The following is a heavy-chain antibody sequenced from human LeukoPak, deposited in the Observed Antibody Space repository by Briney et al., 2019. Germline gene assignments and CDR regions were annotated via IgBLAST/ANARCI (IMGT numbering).Heavy chain of an antibody. CDR2: INPIFGTA. J-gene: IGHJ6*04. D-gene: IGHD4-23*01. CDR3: ARGGDYGGNSPQDV. V-gene: IGHV1-69*13. Sequence: SVKVSCKASGCTFSSYAISWVRQAPGQGLEWMGGINPIFGTANYAQKFQGRVTITADESTSTAYMELSSLRSEDTAVYYCARGGDYGGNSPQDVGGKGTTVTVSS. CDR1: GCTFSSYA.